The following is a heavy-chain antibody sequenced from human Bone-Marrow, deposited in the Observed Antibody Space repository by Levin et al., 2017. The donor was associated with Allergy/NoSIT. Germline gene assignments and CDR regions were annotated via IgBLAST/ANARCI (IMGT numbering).Heavy chain of an antibody. V-gene: IGHV3-30*04. CDR1: GFTFRSYA. CDR3: AKVQDYYDRSGYSAFDY. CDR2: ISYDGSTK. D-gene: IGHD3-22*01. Sequence: LSLTCAASGFTFRSYAMHWVSQAPGKGLEWVALISYDGSTKYQANSVRGRFTISRDNSKNTLYLQMDSLRTEDTAVYYCAKVQDYYDRSGYSAFDYWGQGTLVTVSS. J-gene: IGHJ4*02.